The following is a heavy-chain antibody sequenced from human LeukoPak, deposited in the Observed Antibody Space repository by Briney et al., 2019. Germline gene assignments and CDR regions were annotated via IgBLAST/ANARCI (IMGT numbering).Heavy chain of an antibody. V-gene: IGHV3-74*01. J-gene: IGHJ4*02. CDR1: GITFSNYW. CDR3: AKGGGKVQDY. CDR2: ISSDGSST. D-gene: IGHD4-23*01. Sequence: GGSLLLSCAASGITFSNYWMHWVRRAPGKGLVWVSRISSDGSSTNYADSVKGRLTISRDNAKNTLYLQMNSLRAEDTAVYYCAKGGGKVQDYWGQGTLVTVSS.